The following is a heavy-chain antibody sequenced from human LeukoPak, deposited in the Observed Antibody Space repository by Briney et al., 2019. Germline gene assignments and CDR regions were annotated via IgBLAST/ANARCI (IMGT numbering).Heavy chain of an antibody. V-gene: IGHV3-30*02. CDR2: IWYDGSNK. CDR1: GFTFSSYE. Sequence: TGGSLRLSCAASGFTFSSYEMNWVRQAPGKGLEWVAVIWYDGSNKYYADSVKGRFTISRDNSKNTLYLQMNSLRAEDTAVYYCAKVDVITYYYDSSGPKGAFDIWGQGTMVTVSS. D-gene: IGHD3-22*01. CDR3: AKVDVITYYYDSSGPKGAFDI. J-gene: IGHJ3*02.